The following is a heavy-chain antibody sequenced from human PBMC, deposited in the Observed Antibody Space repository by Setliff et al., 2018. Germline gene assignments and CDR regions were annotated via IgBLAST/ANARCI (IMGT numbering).Heavy chain of an antibody. Sequence: GSLRLSCAASGFTFSSYGMHWVRQAPGKGLEWVGFIRSKAYGGTTEYAASVKGRFTISRDDSKSIAYLQMNSLKTEDTAVYYCTRDGEGDYYYYYMDVWGKGTTVTVSS. D-gene: IGHD3-10*01. CDR1: GFTFSSYG. CDR3: TRDGEGDYYYYYMDV. J-gene: IGHJ6*03. V-gene: IGHV3-49*04. CDR2: IRSKAYGGTT.